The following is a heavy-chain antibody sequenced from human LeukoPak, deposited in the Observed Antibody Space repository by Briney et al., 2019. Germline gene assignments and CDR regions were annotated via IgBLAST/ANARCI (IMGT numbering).Heavy chain of an antibody. D-gene: IGHD6-13*01. V-gene: IGHV3-33*01. CDR3: ARAQPGYSSSWWPVTDY. CDR2: IWYDGTNK. CDR1: GFTFSSYA. Sequence: GGSLRLSCAASGFTFSSYAMHWVRQAPGKGLEWVAVIWYDGTNKYYADSVRGRFTISRDNSKSTLYLQMNSLRAEDTSVYYCARAQPGYSSSWWPVTDYWGQGALVTVSS. J-gene: IGHJ4*02.